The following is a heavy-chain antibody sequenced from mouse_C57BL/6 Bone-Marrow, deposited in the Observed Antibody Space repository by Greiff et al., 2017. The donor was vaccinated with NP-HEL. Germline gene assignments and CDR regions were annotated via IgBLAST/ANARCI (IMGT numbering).Heavy chain of an antibody. Sequence: EVKLVESGPGMVKPSQSLSLTCTVTGYSITSGYDWHWIRHFPGNKLEWMGYISYSGSTTYNPSLKSRISLTHDTSKYHFVLKLKSVTTEDTATYYCARGYDGYYVFAYWGQGTLVTVSA. CDR3: ARGYDGYYVFAY. CDR2: ISYSGST. D-gene: IGHD2-3*01. J-gene: IGHJ3*01. CDR1: GYSITSGYD. V-gene: IGHV3-1*01.